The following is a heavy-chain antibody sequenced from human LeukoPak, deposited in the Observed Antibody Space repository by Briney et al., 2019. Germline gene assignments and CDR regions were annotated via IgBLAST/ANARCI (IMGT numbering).Heavy chain of an antibody. J-gene: IGHJ3*02. D-gene: IGHD4-17*01. CDR1: GFTITAYA. CDR3: AKDPNGDYVGAFDT. Sequence: GGSLRLSCAASGFTITAYAMSWVRQSPGKGLEWVSGIGITSEYIHYADSVKGRFNFSRDNSKNTVYLEMRSLRAEDAAVYYCAKDPNGDYVGAFDTWGQGTMVIVSS. CDR2: IGITSEYI. V-gene: IGHV3-23*01.